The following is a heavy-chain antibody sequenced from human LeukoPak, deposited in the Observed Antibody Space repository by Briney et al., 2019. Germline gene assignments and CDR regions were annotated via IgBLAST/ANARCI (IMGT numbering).Heavy chain of an antibody. CDR3: ARDPAGAGIYYDY. CDR2: IGSGGGTI. CDR1: GFTFSSYS. Sequence: PGGSLRLSCVASGFTFSSYSMNWVRQAPGKGLEWISYIGSGGGTIHYADSVKGRFTISRDNAKNSLYPQMNSLRAEDTAVYYCARDPAGAGIYYDYWGQGTLVTVSS. D-gene: IGHD6-19*01. V-gene: IGHV3-48*01. J-gene: IGHJ4*02.